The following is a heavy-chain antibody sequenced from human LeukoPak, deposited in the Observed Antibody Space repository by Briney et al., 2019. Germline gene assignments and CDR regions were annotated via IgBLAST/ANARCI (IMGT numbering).Heavy chain of an antibody. J-gene: IGHJ4*02. CDR3: ARQTGSGLFILP. CDR2: IYYSGST. D-gene: IGHD3/OR15-3a*01. V-gene: IGHV4-39*01. Sequence: SETLSLTCTVSGVSISSSNSYWGWIRQPPGKGLEWIGSIYYSGSTYYNASLKSQVSISIDTSKNQFSLRLTSVTAADTAVYYCARQTGSGLFILPGGQGTLVTVSS. CDR1: GVSISSSNSY.